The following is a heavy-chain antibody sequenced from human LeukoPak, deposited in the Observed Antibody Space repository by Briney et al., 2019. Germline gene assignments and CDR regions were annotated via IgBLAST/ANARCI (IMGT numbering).Heavy chain of an antibody. CDR1: GFTFSSYA. D-gene: IGHD2-15*01. J-gene: IGHJ4*02. CDR2: ISGSGGST. CDR3: AKFSGDCSGGSCYQDYYFDY. V-gene: IGHV3-23*01. Sequence: GGSLRLSCAASGFTFSSYAMSWVRQAPGKGLEWVSAISGSGGSTYYADSVKGRFTISRDNSKNTLYLQMNSLRAEDTAVYYCAKFSGDCSGGSCYQDYYFDYWGQGTLVTVSS.